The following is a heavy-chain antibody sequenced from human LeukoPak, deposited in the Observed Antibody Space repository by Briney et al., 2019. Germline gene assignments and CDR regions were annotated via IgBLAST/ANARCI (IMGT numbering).Heavy chain of an antibody. J-gene: IGHJ4*02. CDR1: GGSISSGDYY. CDR2: IYYSGST. D-gene: IGHD5-12*01. CDR3: ARGGGYTPYYFDY. Sequence: SSQTLSLTCTVSGGSISSGDYYWSWIRQPPGKGLEWIGYIYYSGSTYYNPSLKSRVTISVDTSKNQFSLKLSSVIAADTAVYYCARGGGYTPYYFDYWGQGTLVTVSS. V-gene: IGHV4-30-4*01.